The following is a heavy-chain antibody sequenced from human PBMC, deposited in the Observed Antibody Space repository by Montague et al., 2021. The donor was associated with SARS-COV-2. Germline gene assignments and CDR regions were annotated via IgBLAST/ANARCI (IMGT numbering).Heavy chain of an antibody. Sequence: SETLSLTCTVSGGSINDHYRSWIRQSPGKGLEWIGCISSNGKTSYNPSLKSRVTLSADASRNEFSLKLDSVTAADTAVYFCARRGYYDSAGYHWHLDLWGRGMLVTVSS. D-gene: IGHD3-22*01. CDR3: ARRGYYDSAGYHWHLDL. V-gene: IGHV4-4*09. J-gene: IGHJ2*01. CDR2: ISSNGKT. CDR1: GGSINDHY.